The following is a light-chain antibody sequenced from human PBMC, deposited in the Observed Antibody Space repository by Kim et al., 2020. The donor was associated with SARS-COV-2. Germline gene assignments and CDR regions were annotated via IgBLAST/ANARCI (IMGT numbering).Light chain of an antibody. CDR3: QQSTTFPRT. CDR1: QDISTL. V-gene: IGKV1-12*01. J-gene: IGKJ4*01. CDR2: HAS. Sequence: DIQMTQSPSSVSASVGDRVSITCGANQDISTLLAWYQQKPGKAPKLLIYHASTLERGVPLRFSGSGSGTEFTPSASSLQAEDIAAYHCQQSTTFPRTFGGGTRLEI.